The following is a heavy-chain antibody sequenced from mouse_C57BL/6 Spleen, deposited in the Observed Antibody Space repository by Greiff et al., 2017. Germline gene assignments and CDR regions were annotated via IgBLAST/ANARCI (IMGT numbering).Heavy chain of an antibody. D-gene: IGHD2-1*01. J-gene: IGHJ4*01. V-gene: IGHV1-18*01. Sequence: EVKLQESGPELVKPGASVKIPCKASGYTFTDYNMDWVKQSHGKSLEWIGAINPNNGGTIYNQKFKGKATLTVDKSSSTAYMALRSLTSEDTAVYYCARNYYGNYSYAMDYWGQGTSVTVSS. CDR1: GYTFTDYN. CDR3: ARNYYGNYSYAMDY. CDR2: INPNNGGT.